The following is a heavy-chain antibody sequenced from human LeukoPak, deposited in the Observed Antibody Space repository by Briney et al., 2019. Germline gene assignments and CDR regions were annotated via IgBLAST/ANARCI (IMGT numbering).Heavy chain of an antibody. V-gene: IGHV1-8*01. CDR2: VNPNSGNT. J-gene: IGHJ3*01. Sequence: ASVKVSCKASGYTFTSYDINWVRQATGQGLEWMGWVNPNSGNTGFAQKFQGRVTLTRNTSISTAYMELSSLRSEDTAVYYCARAWHSRGWYDWGSLDAFDLWGQGTMVSVSS. CDR3: ARAWHSRGWYDWGSLDAFDL. D-gene: IGHD6-19*01. CDR1: GYTFTSYD.